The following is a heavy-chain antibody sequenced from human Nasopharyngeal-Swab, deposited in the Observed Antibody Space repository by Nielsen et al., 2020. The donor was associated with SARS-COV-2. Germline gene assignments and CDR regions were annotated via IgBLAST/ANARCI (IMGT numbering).Heavy chain of an antibody. Sequence: ASVKVSCKASGYTFSDYAINWVRQAPGQGFAWMGWINTNTGNPTYAQGLTGRFVFSLDNSVNTAFLQITGLEAGDTATYYCTRSGRGATWFYYWGQGTLVTVSP. J-gene: IGHJ4*02. CDR2: INTNTGNP. CDR1: GYTFSDYA. CDR3: TRSGRGATWFYY. D-gene: IGHD3-10*01. V-gene: IGHV7-4-1*02.